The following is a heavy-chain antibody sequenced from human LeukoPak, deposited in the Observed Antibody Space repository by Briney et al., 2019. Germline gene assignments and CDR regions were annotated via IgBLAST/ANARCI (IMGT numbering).Heavy chain of an antibody. CDR3: AKTSGSYSPFDY. CDR2: ISSSSSYI. Sequence: GGSLRLSCAASGFTFSSYSMNWVRQAPGKGLGWVSSISSSSSYIYYADSVKGRFTISRDNAKNSLYLQMNSLRAEDTAVYYCAKTSGSYSPFDYWGQGTLVTVSS. D-gene: IGHD1-26*01. CDR1: GFTFSSYS. V-gene: IGHV3-21*04. J-gene: IGHJ4*02.